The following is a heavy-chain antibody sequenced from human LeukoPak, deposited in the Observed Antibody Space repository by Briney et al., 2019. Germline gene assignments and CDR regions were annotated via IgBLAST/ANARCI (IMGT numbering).Heavy chain of an antibody. V-gene: IGHV3-64*01. J-gene: IGHJ4*02. Sequence: GGSLRLSCAASGFTFSSYAMHWLRQAPGKALGYVSAISSNGGSTYYATSVKGRFTISRDNSKNTLYLQMGSLRAEDMAVYYCARDSSRGDTAFGVPNYWGQGTLVTVSS. CDR2: ISSNGGST. CDR1: GFTFSSYA. D-gene: IGHD3-3*01. CDR3: ARDSSRGDTAFGVPNY.